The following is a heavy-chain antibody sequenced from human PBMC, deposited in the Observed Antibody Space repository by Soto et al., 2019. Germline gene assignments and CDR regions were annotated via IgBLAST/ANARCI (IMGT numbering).Heavy chain of an antibody. Sequence: QVQLQESGPGLVKPSETLSLTCTVSGGSMSSYYWSWIRQSPGKGLEWIGYIYYSGSTNYNPSLKSRVAISLDTSKNQCSLMLSSVTAADTAVYYCARGEWLATIKPYFAYWGQGTLVTVSS. V-gene: IGHV4-59*01. J-gene: IGHJ4*02. CDR1: GGSMSSYY. CDR3: ARGEWLATIKPYFAY. CDR2: IYYSGST. D-gene: IGHD5-12*01.